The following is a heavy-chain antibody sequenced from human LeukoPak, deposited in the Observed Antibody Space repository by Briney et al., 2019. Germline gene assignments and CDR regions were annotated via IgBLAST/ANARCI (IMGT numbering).Heavy chain of an antibody. J-gene: IGHJ4*02. CDR2: INAGNGNT. V-gene: IGHV1-3*01. D-gene: IGHD3-10*01. Sequence: ASVKVSCKASGYTFTSYAMHWVRQAPGQRLEGMGWINAGNGNTKYSQKFQGRVTITRDTSASTAYMELSSLRSEDTAVYYCARRPNYYGSGSYPYWGQGTLVTVSS. CDR1: GYTFTSYA. CDR3: ARRPNYYGSGSYPY.